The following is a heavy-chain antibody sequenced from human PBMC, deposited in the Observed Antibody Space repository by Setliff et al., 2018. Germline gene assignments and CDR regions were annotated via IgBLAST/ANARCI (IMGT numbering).Heavy chain of an antibody. CDR1: GGSVTSYY. CDR2: IYTSWST. J-gene: IGHJ5*02. V-gene: IGHV4-4*07. CDR3: ARDRRGGYGAINWFDP. D-gene: IGHD3-16*01. Sequence: SETLSLTCTVSGGSVTSYYWSWIRQAAGKGLEWLGQIYTSWSTNYNPSLKGRATLSIDTSKNQFYLDLSSVTAADTAVYYCARDRRGGYGAINWFDPWGQGTLVTVSS.